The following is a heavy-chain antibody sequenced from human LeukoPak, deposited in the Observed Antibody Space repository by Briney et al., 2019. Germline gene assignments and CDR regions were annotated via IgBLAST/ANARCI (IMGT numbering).Heavy chain of an antibody. J-gene: IGHJ3*02. CDR1: GGSFSGYY. Sequence: SSETLSLTCAVYGGSFSGYYWSWVRQPPGKGLEWIGEIYHSGSTNYNPSLKSRVTISVDKSKNQFSLKLSSVTAADTAVYYCARDLAYDSSGYYHDAFDIWGQGTMVTVSS. V-gene: IGHV4-34*01. CDR3: ARDLAYDSSGYYHDAFDI. D-gene: IGHD3-22*01. CDR2: IYHSGST.